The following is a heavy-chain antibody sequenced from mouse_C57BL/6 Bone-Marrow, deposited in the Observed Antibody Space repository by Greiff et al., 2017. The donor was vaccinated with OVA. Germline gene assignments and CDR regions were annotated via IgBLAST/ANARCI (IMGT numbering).Heavy chain of an antibody. J-gene: IGHJ4*01. CDR1: GYTFTSYG. Sequence: SGAELARPGASVKLSCKASGYTFTSYGISWVKQRTGQGLEWIGEISPRSGNTYYNEKFKGKATLTADKSSSTAYMELRSLTSEDSAVYFCADSSYAMDYWGQGTSVTVSS. V-gene: IGHV1-81*01. CDR3: ADSSYAMDY. CDR2: ISPRSGNT. D-gene: IGHD1-1*01.